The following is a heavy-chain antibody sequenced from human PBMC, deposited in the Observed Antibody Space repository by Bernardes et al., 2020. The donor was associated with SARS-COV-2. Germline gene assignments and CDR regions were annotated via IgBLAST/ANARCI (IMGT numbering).Heavy chain of an antibody. Sequence: SETLSLTCAVYDDSFSGYYWSWIRQPPGKGLEWIGEINHRGNTNYNPSLKSRVTISFDTSMNQVSLKLTSVTVADTAVYYCARAWIVMVRGVNSRGFDPWGQGTLVTVSS. V-gene: IGHV4-34*01. CDR2: INHRGNT. CDR3: ARAWIVMVRGVNSRGFDP. D-gene: IGHD3-10*01. J-gene: IGHJ5*02. CDR1: DDSFSGYY.